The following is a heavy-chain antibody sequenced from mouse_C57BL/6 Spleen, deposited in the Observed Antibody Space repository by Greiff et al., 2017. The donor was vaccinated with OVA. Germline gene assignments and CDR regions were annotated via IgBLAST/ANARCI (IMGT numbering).Heavy chain of an antibody. V-gene: IGHV5-9-1*02. Sequence: EVMLVESGEGLVKPGGSLKLSCAASGFTFSSYAMSWVRQTPEQRLEWVAYISSGGDDTYYADTVKGRFTISRDKARNTLYLQMRSLKSEDTAMYYCTSGVSNYFDYWGQGTTLTVSS. CDR3: TSGVSNYFDY. J-gene: IGHJ2*01. D-gene: IGHD1-1*01. CDR2: ISSGGDDT. CDR1: GFTFSSYA.